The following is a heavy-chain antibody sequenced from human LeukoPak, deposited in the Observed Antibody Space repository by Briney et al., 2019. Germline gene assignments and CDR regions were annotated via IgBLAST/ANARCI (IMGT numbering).Heavy chain of an antibody. Sequence: SETLSLTCTVSGGSISSIIYYWGWIRQPPGKGLEWIGSIYYSGSTYYNPSLKSRVTISVDTSKNQFSLKLSSVTAADTAVYYCVSNSPGGLGELSSFDYWGQGTLVTVSS. CDR2: IYYSGST. CDR3: VSNSPGGLGELSSFDY. V-gene: IGHV4-39*07. CDR1: GGSISSIIYY. J-gene: IGHJ4*02. D-gene: IGHD3-16*02.